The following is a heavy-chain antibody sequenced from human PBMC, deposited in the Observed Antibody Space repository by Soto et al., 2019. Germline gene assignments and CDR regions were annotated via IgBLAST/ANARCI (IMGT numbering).Heavy chain of an antibody. CDR1: GGTFSSYA. D-gene: IGHD3-22*01. CDR3: ARDYYDSSGYYFGQYGMDV. V-gene: IGHV1-69*13. CDR2: IIPIFGTA. Sequence: SVKVSCKASGGTFSSYAISWVRQAPGQGLEWMGGIIPIFGTANYAQKFQGRVTITADESTSTAYMELSSLRSEDTAVYYCARDYYDSSGYYFGQYGMDVWGQGTKVTVYS. J-gene: IGHJ6*02.